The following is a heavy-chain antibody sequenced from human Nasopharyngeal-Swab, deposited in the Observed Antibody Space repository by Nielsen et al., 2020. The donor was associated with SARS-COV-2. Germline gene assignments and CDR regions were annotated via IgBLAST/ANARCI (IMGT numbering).Heavy chain of an antibody. CDR3: ARGGTPLGGYYYGMDV. CDR2: MNPNSGNT. V-gene: IGHV1-8*01. D-gene: IGHD2-15*01. J-gene: IGHJ6*02. Sequence: SVTVSCKASGYTFTSYDINWVRQATGQGLEWMGWMNPNSGNTGYAQKFQGRVTMTRNTSISTAYMELSSLRSEDTAVYYCARGGTPLGGYYYGMDVWGQGTTVTVSS. CDR1: GYTFTSYD.